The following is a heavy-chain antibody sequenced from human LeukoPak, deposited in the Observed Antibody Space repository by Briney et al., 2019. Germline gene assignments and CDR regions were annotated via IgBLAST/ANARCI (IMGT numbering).Heavy chain of an antibody. Sequence: SETLSLTCTVSGGSISSYYWSWIRQPPGKGLEWIGYIYYSGSTNYNPSLRSRVTIPVDTSKNQFSLKLSSVTAADTAVYYCARVSAAAPYYFDYWGQGTLVTVSS. CDR3: ARVSAAAPYYFDY. V-gene: IGHV4-59*01. J-gene: IGHJ4*02. CDR2: IYYSGST. CDR1: GGSISSYY. D-gene: IGHD6-13*01.